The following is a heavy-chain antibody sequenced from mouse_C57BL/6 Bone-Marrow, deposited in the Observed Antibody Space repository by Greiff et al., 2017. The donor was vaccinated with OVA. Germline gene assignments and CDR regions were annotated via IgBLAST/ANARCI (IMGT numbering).Heavy chain of an antibody. J-gene: IGHJ2*01. CDR3: ARRGKLGVGGGDCFDY. D-gene: IGHD3-1*01. CDR2: IDPSDSET. Sequence: VQLQQSGAELVRPGSSVKLSCKASGYTFTSYWMHWVKQRPRQGLEWIGNIDPSDSETHYNEKFKDKATLTVDKSSSTAYMQLSSLTSEDSAVYYCARRGKLGVGGGDCFDYWGQGTTLTVSS. V-gene: IGHV1-52*01. CDR1: GYTFTSYW.